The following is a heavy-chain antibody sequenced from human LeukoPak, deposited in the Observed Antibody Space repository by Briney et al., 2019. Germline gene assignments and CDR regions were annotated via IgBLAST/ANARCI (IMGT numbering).Heavy chain of an antibody. V-gene: IGHV3-23*01. J-gene: IGHJ4*02. Sequence: GGSLRLSCAASGFIFSSYAMSWVRQTPGKGLEWVSSISASGVATYYADSVKGRFSISRDNSKNRLYLEMKSLRAEDTAVYYWVTPNSLCCPYGGQGTLVTVSS. CDR3: VTPNSLCCPY. CDR2: ISASGVAT. CDR1: GFIFSSYA.